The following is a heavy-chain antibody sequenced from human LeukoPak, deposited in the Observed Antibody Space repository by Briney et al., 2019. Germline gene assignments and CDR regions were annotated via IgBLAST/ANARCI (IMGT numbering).Heavy chain of an antibody. V-gene: IGHV4-59*01. J-gene: IGHJ2*01. D-gene: IGHD3-10*01. CDR2: IYYSRST. CDR1: GGSISSYY. Sequence: SETLSLTCPVSGGSISSYYLSWIRQPPGKGLEWIGYIYYSRSTHYNPSLKSRVTIPVDTSKNQFSLKLSSVTAADTAVYYCARAAYYYGSGSYYNPTWYFDLWGRGTLVTVSS. CDR3: ARAAYYYGSGSYYNPTWYFDL.